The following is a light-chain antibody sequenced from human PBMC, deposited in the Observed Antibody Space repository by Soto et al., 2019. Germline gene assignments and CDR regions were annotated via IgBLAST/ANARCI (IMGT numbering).Light chain of an antibody. V-gene: IGKV3-15*01. Sequence: EIVMTQSPATVSVSPGERATLSCRASQSVNSNLAWYQQRPGQAPRLLIYGSSTRATGIPARFSGSGSGTEFTLTISSLQSEDFAVYYCQQYYSWPLTFGGGTKVEIK. CDR2: GSS. CDR1: QSVNSN. CDR3: QQYYSWPLT. J-gene: IGKJ4*01.